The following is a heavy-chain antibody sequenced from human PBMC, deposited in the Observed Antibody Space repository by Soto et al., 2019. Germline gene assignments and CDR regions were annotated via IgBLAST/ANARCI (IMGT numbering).Heavy chain of an antibody. J-gene: IGHJ4*02. V-gene: IGHV1-2*02. Sequence: QVQLVQSGAEAKKPGASVKISCKASGYSFIGDYLHWVRQAPGQGLEWMAWIDPRSGGTKYAKKFRGRVTMTSDTSINTVYMDLSRVTSHATAIYYCARGLIFFRELSIGYYFDHWGQGTLVTVSS. CDR1: GYSFIGDY. D-gene: IGHD3-10*01. CDR3: ARGLIFFRELSIGYYFDH. CDR2: IDPRSGGT.